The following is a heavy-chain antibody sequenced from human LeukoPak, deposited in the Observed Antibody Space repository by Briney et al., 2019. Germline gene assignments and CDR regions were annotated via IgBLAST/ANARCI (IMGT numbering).Heavy chain of an antibody. CDR1: GGSISSYY. CDR2: IYYSGST. D-gene: IGHD6-13*01. J-gene: IGHJ4*02. Sequence: SETLSLTCTVSGGSISSYYWSWIRQPPGKGLEWIGYIYYSGSTNYNPSLKSRVTISVDTSENQFSLKLSSVTAADTAVYYCARDSSSWALDYWGQGTLVTVSS. V-gene: IGHV4-59*01. CDR3: ARDSSSWALDY.